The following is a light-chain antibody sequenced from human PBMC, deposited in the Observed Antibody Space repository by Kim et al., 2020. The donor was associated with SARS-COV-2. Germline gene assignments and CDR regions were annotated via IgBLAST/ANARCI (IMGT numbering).Light chain of an antibody. CDR1: SSDVGSYNL. V-gene: IGLV2-23*01. CDR2: EGS. J-gene: IGLJ2*01. Sequence: GQSITISCTGTSSDVGSYNLVSWYQQHPGKAPKLGIYEGSKRPSGVSSRFSGSKSGNTASLTISGLQAEDEADYYCCSDAGSSTLVFGGGTQLTVL. CDR3: CSDAGSSTLV.